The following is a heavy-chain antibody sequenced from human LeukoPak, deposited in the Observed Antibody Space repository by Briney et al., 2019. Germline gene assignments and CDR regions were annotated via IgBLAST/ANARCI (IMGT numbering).Heavy chain of an antibody. CDR2: INPNSGGT. D-gene: IGHD6-19*01. CDR1: GYTFTDYY. Sequence: ASVKVSCKASGYTFTDYYMHWVRQAPGQGLEWMGRINPNSGGTNYAQKFQGRVTMTRDTSISTAYMGLSRLRSDDTAVYYCARDAHIAVAVNDAFDIWGQGTMVTVSS. CDR3: ARDAHIAVAVNDAFDI. V-gene: IGHV1-2*06. J-gene: IGHJ3*02.